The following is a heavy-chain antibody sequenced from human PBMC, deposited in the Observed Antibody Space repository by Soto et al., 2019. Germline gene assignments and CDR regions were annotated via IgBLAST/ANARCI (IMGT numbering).Heavy chain of an antibody. J-gene: IGHJ5*02. CDR3: AIGWTEVATAS. D-gene: IGHD2-21*02. CDR1: GYSISSGCY. V-gene: IGHV4-38-2*01. Sequence: SETLSLTCAVSGYSISSGCYWGCIRQSPWKGLEGIGSIHHGGTSLFNPSLEGRVAISIDTSKNPLCLPLSSVTAADRAVDYCAIGWTEVATASWGQGTLVTSPQ. CDR2: IHHGGTS.